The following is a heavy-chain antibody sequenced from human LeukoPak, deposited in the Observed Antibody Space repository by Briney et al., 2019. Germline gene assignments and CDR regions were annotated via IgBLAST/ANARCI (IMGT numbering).Heavy chain of an antibody. CDR2: IKKDGSEK. J-gene: IGHJ3*01. CDR3: ARGRHYYESSDYYYEGDAFDV. CDR1: GFTFSSYW. V-gene: IGHV3-7*03. D-gene: IGHD3-22*01. Sequence: PGGSLRLSCAASGFTFSSYWMSWVRQAPGKGLEWVANIKKDGSEKYYVDSVKGRFTISRDNAKTSLYLQMNSLRSEDTSVYYCARGRHYYESSDYYYEGDAFDVWGQGTMVTVSS.